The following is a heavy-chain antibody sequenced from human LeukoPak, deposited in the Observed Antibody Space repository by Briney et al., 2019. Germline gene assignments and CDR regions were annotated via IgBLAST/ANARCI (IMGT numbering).Heavy chain of an antibody. D-gene: IGHD3-10*01. CDR2: IKQDGSEK. J-gene: IGHJ4*02. V-gene: IGHV3-7*01. Sequence: PGGSLRLSXAASGFTFSSYWMSWVRQAPGKGLEWMANIKQDGSEKYYVDSVKGRFTISRDNAKNSLYLQMNSLRAEDTAVYYCATVSNPDLGGSGSPPFDYWGQGTLVTVSS. CDR1: GFTFSSYW. CDR3: ATVSNPDLGGSGSPPFDY.